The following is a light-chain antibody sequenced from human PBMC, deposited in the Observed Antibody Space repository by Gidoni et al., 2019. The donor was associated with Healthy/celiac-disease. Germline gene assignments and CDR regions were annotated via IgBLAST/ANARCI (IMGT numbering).Light chain of an antibody. Sequence: DTQLCPSPYFLSASVGDRVTITCRASQGVSSYLAWYQQKPGKAPNLLIYAASTLQSGVPSGFSGSGSGTEFTLTISSLQPEDFATYYCLQLNAYPLTFGGGTKVEIK. CDR3: LQLNAYPLT. CDR2: AAS. J-gene: IGKJ4*01. V-gene: IGKV1-9*01. CDR1: QGVSSY.